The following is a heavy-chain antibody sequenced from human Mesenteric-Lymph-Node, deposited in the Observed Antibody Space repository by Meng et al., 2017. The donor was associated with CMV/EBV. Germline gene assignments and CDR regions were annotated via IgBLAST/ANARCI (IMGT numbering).Heavy chain of an antibody. CDR3: ARSITMVRGVQYYYYYYGMDV. Sequence: ASVKVSCKASGYTFTDYYIHWVRQAPGQGLEWMGWINVVSGGTHYAQKFQGRIIMTRDTAISTAYMELSRLSSDDTAVYYCARSITMVRGVQYYYYYYGMDVWGQGTTVTVSS. D-gene: IGHD3-10*01. CDR1: GYTFTDYY. J-gene: IGHJ6*02. CDR2: INVVSGGT. V-gene: IGHV1-2*02.